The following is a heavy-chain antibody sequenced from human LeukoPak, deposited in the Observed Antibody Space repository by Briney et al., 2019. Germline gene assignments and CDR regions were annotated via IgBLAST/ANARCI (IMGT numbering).Heavy chain of an antibody. J-gene: IGHJ4*02. Sequence: SETLSLTCTVSGGSISSGDYYWSWIRQPPGKGLEWIGYTYYSGSTYYNPSLKSRVTISVDTSKNQFSLKLSSVTAADTAVYYCARDGHYYDSSGQFDYWGQGTLVTVSS. CDR2: TYYSGST. D-gene: IGHD3-22*01. CDR1: GGSISSGDYY. V-gene: IGHV4-30-4*01. CDR3: ARDGHYYDSSGQFDY.